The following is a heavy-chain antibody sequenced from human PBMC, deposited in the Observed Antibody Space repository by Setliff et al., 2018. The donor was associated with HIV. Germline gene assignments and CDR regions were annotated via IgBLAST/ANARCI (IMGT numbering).Heavy chain of an antibody. V-gene: IGHV3-53*01. J-gene: IGHJ3*02. CDR3: AKELAAIVTRKVFDI. CDR1: GFTVSNNY. D-gene: IGHD2-15*01. Sequence: GGSLRLSCAASGFTVSNNYMSWVRQAPGKGLEWVSVIYDGGATYYGDSVKGRFTISRDNSKNTVYLQMNSLRAEDTAEYYCAKELAAIVTRKVFDIWGQGTMVTVSS. CDR2: IYDGGAT.